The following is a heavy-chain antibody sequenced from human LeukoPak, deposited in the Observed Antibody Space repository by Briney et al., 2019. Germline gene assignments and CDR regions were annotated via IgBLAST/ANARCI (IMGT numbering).Heavy chain of an antibody. Sequence: ASVKVSCKASGYTFTSYGITWVRQAPGQGAEWMGLISAYNGHTKYAQKFQGRVTMTTDTSTSTAYMEMRSLRSDDTAVYYCARSYSSSWRYYYYYMDVWGKGTTVTISS. CDR3: ARSYSSSWRYYYYYMDV. CDR2: ISAYNGHT. J-gene: IGHJ6*03. V-gene: IGHV1-18*01. CDR1: GYTFTSYG. D-gene: IGHD6-13*01.